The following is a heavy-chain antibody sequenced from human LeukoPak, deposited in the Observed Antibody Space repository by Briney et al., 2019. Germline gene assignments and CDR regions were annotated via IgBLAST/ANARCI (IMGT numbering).Heavy chain of an antibody. D-gene: IGHD3-22*01. CDR1: GGSISSYY. CDR2: IYYSGST. J-gene: IGHJ1*01. V-gene: IGHV4-59*01. Sequence: PSETLSLTCTVSGGSISSYYWSWIRQPPGKGQEWIGYIYYSGSTNYNPSLKSRVTISVDTSKNQFSLKLSSVTAADTAVYYCARQGLYDSSGYSLYFQHWGQGTLVTVSS. CDR3: ARQGLYDSSGYSLYFQH.